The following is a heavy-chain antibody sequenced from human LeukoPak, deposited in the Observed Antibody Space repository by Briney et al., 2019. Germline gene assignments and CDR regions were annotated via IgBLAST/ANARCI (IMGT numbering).Heavy chain of an antibody. CDR3: ARSDGYGLVGI. Sequence: PSETLSLTCRVSGVSISSGSNYWGWIRQPPGRTLEWIGSIYSSGSTYYNSSLKSRVIILIDTAKNHFSLNLSSVTAADTAVYYCARSDGYGLVGIWGQGTMVTVSS. CDR2: IYSSGST. CDR1: GVSISSGSNY. J-gene: IGHJ3*02. D-gene: IGHD3-10*01. V-gene: IGHV4-39*07.